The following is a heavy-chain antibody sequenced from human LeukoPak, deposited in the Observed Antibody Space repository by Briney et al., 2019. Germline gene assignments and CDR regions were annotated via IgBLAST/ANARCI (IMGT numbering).Heavy chain of an antibody. CDR1: GFTFSTFA. Sequence: GGSLRLSCEASGFTFSTFAMIWVRQPPGKGLEWVSSIFPSGGEVHYADSVRGRFTISRDNSKSTLSLQMNSLRAEDTAIYYCATYRQVLLPFESWGQGTLVTVSS. CDR3: ATYRQVLLPFES. J-gene: IGHJ4*02. D-gene: IGHD2-8*02. V-gene: IGHV3-23*01. CDR2: IFPSGGEV.